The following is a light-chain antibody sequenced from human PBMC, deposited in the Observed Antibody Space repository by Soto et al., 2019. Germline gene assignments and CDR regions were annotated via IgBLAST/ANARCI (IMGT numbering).Light chain of an antibody. J-gene: IGKJ4*01. V-gene: IGKV4-1*01. CDR2: WAC. CDR1: QSVLYSSNNKNY. CDR3: QQYYSTPFT. Sequence: DIVMTQSPDSLAVSLGERATINCKSSQSVLYSSNNKNYLAWYQQKPGQPPKLLIYWACTRESGVPDRFSGSGSGTDFTLTISSLQADDVAVYYCQQYYSTPFTFGGGTKVEIK.